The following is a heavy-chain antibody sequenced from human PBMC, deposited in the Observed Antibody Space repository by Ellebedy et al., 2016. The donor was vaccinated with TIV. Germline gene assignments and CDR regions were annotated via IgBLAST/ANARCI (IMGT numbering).Heavy chain of an antibody. CDR3: ARGAGVRGVISARGPSKYYYGMDV. D-gene: IGHD3-10*01. J-gene: IGHJ6*02. V-gene: IGHV4-39*07. Sequence: SETLSLXXTVSGGSISSSSYYWGWIRQPPGKGLEWIGEINHSGSTNYNPSLKSRVTISVDTSKNQFSLKLSSVTAADTAVYYCARGAGVRGVISARGPSKYYYGMDVWGQGTTVTVSS. CDR2: INHSGST. CDR1: GGSISSSSYY.